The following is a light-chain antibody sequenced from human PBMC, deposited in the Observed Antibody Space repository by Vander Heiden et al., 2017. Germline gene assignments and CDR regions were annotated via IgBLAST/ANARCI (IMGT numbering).Light chain of an antibody. J-gene: IGKJ5*01. CDR2: GAS. V-gene: IGKV3-15*01. Sequence: EVVMTQSPATLSVSPGERATLSCQAPRLLIHGASTRATGIPARFSASGYGTEFTLTISSLQPEDFAVYYCQLCNEAPGITFGQGTRMDIK. CDR3: QLCNEAPGIT.